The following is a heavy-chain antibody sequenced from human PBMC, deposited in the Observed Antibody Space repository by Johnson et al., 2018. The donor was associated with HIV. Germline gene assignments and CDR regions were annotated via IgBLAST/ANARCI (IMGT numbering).Heavy chain of an antibody. CDR1: GFTFSSYA. V-gene: IGHV3-30*03. Sequence: VQLVESGGGVVQPGRSLRLSCAASGFTFSSYAMHWVRQAPGKGLEWMAVISYDGSNKYYADSVKGRFTISRDNSKNTLYLQMNSLRAEDTAVYYCARNLQASFYDFWSDCNAFDIWGQGTMVTVSS. CDR2: ISYDGSNK. CDR3: ARNLQASFYDFWSDCNAFDI. D-gene: IGHD3-3*01. J-gene: IGHJ3*02.